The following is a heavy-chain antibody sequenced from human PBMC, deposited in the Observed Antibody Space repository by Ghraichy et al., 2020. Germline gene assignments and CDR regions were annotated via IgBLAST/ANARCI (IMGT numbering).Heavy chain of an antibody. Sequence: GESLNISCAASGFIFSNAWMTWVRQAPGRGLEWVGRIRSKTDGGTTDYDAPVNGRFIISRDDSKNMLYLQMNSLKVEDTAVYYCSTGGSYYTFGGQGTLVTVSS. CDR2: IRSKTDGGTT. J-gene: IGHJ4*02. CDR3: STGGSYYTF. D-gene: IGHD1-26*01. V-gene: IGHV3-15*01. CDR1: GFIFSNAW.